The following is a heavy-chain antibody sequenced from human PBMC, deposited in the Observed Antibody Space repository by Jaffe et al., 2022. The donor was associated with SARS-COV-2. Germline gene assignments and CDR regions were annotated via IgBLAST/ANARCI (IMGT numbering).Heavy chain of an antibody. CDR3: ARERGDSFPYYYYGMDV. D-gene: IGHD2-21*02. J-gene: IGHJ6*02. Sequence: QVQLVESGGGVVQPGRSLRLSCAASGFTFSSYAMHWVRQAPGKGLEWVAVISYDGSNKYYADSVKGRFTISRDNSKNTLYLQMNSLRAEDTAVYYCARERGDSFPYYYYGMDVWGQGTTVTVSS. CDR2: ISYDGSNK. V-gene: IGHV3-30-3*01. CDR1: GFTFSSYA.